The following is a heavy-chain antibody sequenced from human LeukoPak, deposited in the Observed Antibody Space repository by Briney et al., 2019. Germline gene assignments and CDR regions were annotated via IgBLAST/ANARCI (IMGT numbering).Heavy chain of an antibody. D-gene: IGHD3-22*01. Sequence: GGSLRLSCAASGFTFSSYSMNWVRQAPGKGLEWVSSISSSSSYIYYADSVKGRFTISRDNAKNSLYLQMNSLRAEDTAVYYCARDPPYYDSSGYNYYFDYWGQGTLVTVSS. CDR3: ARDPPYYDSSGYNYYFDY. CDR1: GFTFSSYS. V-gene: IGHV3-21*01. CDR2: ISSSSSYI. J-gene: IGHJ4*02.